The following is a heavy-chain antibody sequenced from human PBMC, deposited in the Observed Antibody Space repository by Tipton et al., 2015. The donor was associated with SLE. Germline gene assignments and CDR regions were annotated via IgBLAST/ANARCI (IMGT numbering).Heavy chain of an antibody. CDR3: ARGDLTTVTTEAFDV. J-gene: IGHJ3*01. Sequence: LRLSCTVSGGSIRSGRYYWTWIRQPAGKGLEWIGHMYTSGSISYNPSLESRVTISVDSSKNQFSLKLTSVTAVDTAVYYCARGDLTTVTTEAFDVWGQGTMVTVSS. CDR1: GGSIRSGRYY. V-gene: IGHV4-61*09. D-gene: IGHD4-17*01. CDR2: MYTSGSI.